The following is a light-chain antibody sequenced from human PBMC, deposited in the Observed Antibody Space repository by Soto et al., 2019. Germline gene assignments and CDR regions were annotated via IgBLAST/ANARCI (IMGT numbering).Light chain of an antibody. J-gene: IGKJ4*01. CDR2: GAS. Sequence: EHVLTQSPGTLSLSPGERATLSCRASQSVSGNYLAWYQHKPGQAPTLLIYGASSRATGIADRFSGSGSGTDFTLTISRLEPEDFAVYYCHQYGSSPLPGGSPLPFGGGTKVEIK. CDR3: HQYGSSPLPGGSPLP. CDR1: QSVSGNY. V-gene: IGKV3-20*01.